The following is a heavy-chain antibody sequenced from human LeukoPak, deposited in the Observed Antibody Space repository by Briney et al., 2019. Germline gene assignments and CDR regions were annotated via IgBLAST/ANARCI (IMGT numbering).Heavy chain of an antibody. J-gene: IGHJ4*02. Sequence: PGGSLRLSCAASGFTFSRYWMHWVRQAPGKGLEWVSYINRDGGIIYYADSVRGRFTISRDTAKNSLDLQMNSLRVEDTAIYYCARRDHIAGRLDYWGQGTLVTVSS. CDR3: ARRDHIAGRLDY. CDR2: INRDGGII. D-gene: IGHD6-6*01. CDR1: GFTFSRYW. V-gene: IGHV3-48*03.